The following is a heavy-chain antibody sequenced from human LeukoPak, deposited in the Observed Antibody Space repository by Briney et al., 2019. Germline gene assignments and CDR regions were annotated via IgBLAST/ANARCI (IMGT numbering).Heavy chain of an antibody. CDR3: ARDWIGYCSSTSCYEGDWFDP. J-gene: IGHJ5*02. CDR1: GFTFSSYS. D-gene: IGHD2-2*03. Sequence: GGSLRLSCAASGFTFSSYSMNWVRQAPGKGLEWVSYISSSSSTIYCADSVKGQFTISRDNAKNSLYLQMNSLRAEDTAVYYCARDWIGYCSSTSCYEGDWFDPWGQGTLVTVSS. CDR2: ISSSSSTI. V-gene: IGHV3-48*04.